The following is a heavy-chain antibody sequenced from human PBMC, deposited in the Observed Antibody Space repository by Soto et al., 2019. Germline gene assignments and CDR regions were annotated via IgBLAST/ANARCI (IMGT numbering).Heavy chain of an antibody. V-gene: IGHV3-48*04. D-gene: IGHD3-3*01. CDR1: GFTFSSYS. CDR3: VRDDPLFLMIERRPRSTLALDSSLTILY. CDR2: ISSSSSTI. J-gene: IGHJ4*01. Sequence: GGSLRLSCAASGFTFSSYSMNWVRQAPGKGLEWVSYISSSSSTIYYADSVKGRLTISRHNAKNSLYLQMNSLRAEDTAVYYCVRDDPLFLMIERRPRSTLALDSSLTILYWG.